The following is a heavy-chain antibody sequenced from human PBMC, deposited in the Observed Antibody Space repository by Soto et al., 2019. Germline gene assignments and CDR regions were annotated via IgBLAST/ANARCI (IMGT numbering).Heavy chain of an antibody. D-gene: IGHD5-12*01. CDR2: INHSGST. CDR3: ARGGYSGYAR. Sequence: QVQLQQWGAGLLKPSETLSLTCAVYGGSFSGYYWSWIRQPPGKGLEWIGEINHSGSTNYNPSLKSRVTISVDKSKNQFSLKLSSVTAADTAVYYCARGGYSGYARWGQGTLVTVSS. J-gene: IGHJ4*02. CDR1: GGSFSGYY. V-gene: IGHV4-34*01.